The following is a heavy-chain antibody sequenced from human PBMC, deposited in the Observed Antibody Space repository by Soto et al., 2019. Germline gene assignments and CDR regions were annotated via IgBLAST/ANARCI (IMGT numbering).Heavy chain of an antibody. CDR3: ACARFYYYYYAMDV. V-gene: IGHV1-8*01. Sequence: AAVKVSCKASGYTFTSYDINWVRQATGQGLEWMGWMNPNSGNTGYAQKFQGRVTMTRNTSISTAYMELSSLRSEDTAVYYCACARFYYYYYAMDVWGQGTTVTASS. CDR2: MNPNSGNT. CDR1: GYTFTSYD. J-gene: IGHJ6*02.